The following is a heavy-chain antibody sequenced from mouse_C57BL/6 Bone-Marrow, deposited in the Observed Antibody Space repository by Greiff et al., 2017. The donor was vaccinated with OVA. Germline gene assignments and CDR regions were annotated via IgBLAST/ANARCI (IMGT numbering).Heavy chain of an antibody. Sequence: EVKLVESGGGLVQPGESLKLSCESNEYEFPSHDMSWVRKTPEKRLELVAAINSDGGSTYYPDTMERRFIISRDNTKKTLYLQMRSLRSEDTALYYCARVYDYGGGFAYWGQGTLVTVSA. V-gene: IGHV5-2*01. CDR1: EYEFPSHD. D-gene: IGHD2-4*01. J-gene: IGHJ3*01. CDR3: ARVYDYGGGFAY. CDR2: INSDGGST.